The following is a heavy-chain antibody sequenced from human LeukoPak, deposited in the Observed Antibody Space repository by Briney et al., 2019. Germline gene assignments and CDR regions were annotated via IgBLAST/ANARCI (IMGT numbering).Heavy chain of an antibody. CDR3: ARANYWYYYMDV. D-gene: IGHD2-8*02. Sequence: SETLSLTCAMSGGSITSSSDYWVWIRQPPGKGLEWIGNIYYSGSTHYNPSLKSRVNISVDTSKNQFSLNLSSVTAADAAVYYCARANYWYYYMDVWGQGTTVTVSS. CDR2: IYYSGST. J-gene: IGHJ6*03. V-gene: IGHV4-39*07. CDR1: GGSITSSSDY.